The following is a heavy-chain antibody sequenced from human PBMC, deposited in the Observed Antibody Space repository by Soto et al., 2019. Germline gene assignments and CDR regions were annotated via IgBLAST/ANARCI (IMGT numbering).Heavy chain of an antibody. Sequence: GGSLRLSCAASGFQFSSYEMNWVRQAPGKGLEWVAHISHSGATIFYTDSVKGRFTISRDNTNNSLSLQMNSPRADDTAIYYCARGAFWYTTSTTDDAFDVWGQGTVVTVSS. CDR3: ARGAFWYTTSTTDDAFDV. CDR1: GFQFSSYE. V-gene: IGHV3-48*03. D-gene: IGHD6-6*01. J-gene: IGHJ3*01. CDR2: ISHSGATI.